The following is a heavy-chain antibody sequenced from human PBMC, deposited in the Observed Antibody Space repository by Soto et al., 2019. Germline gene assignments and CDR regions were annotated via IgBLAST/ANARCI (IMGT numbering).Heavy chain of an antibody. CDR2: ITESGNNV. D-gene: IGHD2-2*01. Sequence: GGSLRLSCAASGFTFRYYTMSWVRQAPGKGLEWVSSITESGNNVYYADSMKGRFTISRDNARNSLNLQMLSLTAEDTAVYYCARALYQLPLFSFDPWGQGTLVTVSS. J-gene: IGHJ5*02. CDR1: GFTFRYYT. CDR3: ARALYQLPLFSFDP. V-gene: IGHV3-21*01.